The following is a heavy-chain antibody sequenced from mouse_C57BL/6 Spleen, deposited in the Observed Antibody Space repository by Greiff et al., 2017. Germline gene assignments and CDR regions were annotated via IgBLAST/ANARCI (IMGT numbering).Heavy chain of an antibody. CDR1: GFTFSSYA. CDR2: ISDGGSYT. Sequence: EVKLMESGGGLVKPGGSLKLSCAASGFTFSSYAMSWVRQTPEKRLEWVATISDGGSYTYYPDNVKGRFTISRDNAKNNLYLQMSHLKSEDTAMYYCARESLITTVVGYFDVWGTGTTVTVSS. V-gene: IGHV5-4*01. CDR3: ARESLITTVVGYFDV. J-gene: IGHJ1*03. D-gene: IGHD1-1*01.